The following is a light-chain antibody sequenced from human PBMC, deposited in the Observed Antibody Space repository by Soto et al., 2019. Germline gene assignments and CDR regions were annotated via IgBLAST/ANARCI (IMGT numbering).Light chain of an antibody. Sequence: DIVMTQSPDSLAVSLGERATIDCKSSQSLLYSPNTKHSLAWYQQKPGQPPKLLIYWASTRETGVPDRFTGSVSGRDFTLTISSLQAEDVAVYYCQHYYDSSQTFGRGTKVEI. CDR2: WAS. J-gene: IGKJ1*01. V-gene: IGKV4-1*01. CDR3: QHYYDSSQT. CDR1: QSLLYSPNTKHS.